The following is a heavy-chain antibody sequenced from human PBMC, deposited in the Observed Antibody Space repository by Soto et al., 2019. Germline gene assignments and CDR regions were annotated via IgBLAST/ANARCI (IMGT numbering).Heavy chain of an antibody. CDR2: IIPIFGTA. Sequence: SVKVSCKASGGTFSSYAISWVRQAPGQGLEWMGGIIPIFGTANYAQKFQGRVTITADESTSTAYMELSSLRSEDTAVYYCAREAARNPNYYYYGMDVWGQGTTVTVSS. J-gene: IGHJ6*02. CDR1: GGTFSSYA. D-gene: IGHD6-6*01. V-gene: IGHV1-69*13. CDR3: AREAARNPNYYYYGMDV.